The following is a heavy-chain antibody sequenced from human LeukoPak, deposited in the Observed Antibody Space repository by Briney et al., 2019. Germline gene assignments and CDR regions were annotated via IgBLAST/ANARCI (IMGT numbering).Heavy chain of an antibody. CDR2: ISSSSSTI. CDR3: AREVSGLDY. Sequence: LSLTCAVYGGSFSGYYWSWIRQPPGKGLEWVSYISSSSSTIYYADSVKGRFTISRDNAKNSLYLQMNSLRDEDTAVYYCAREVSGLDYWGQGTLVTVSS. D-gene: IGHD5-12*01. J-gene: IGHJ4*02. CDR1: GGSFSGYY. V-gene: IGHV3-11*04.